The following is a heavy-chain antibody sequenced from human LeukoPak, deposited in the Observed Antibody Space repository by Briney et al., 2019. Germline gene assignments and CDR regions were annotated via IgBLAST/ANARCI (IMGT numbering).Heavy chain of an antibody. V-gene: IGHV1-2*02. D-gene: IGHD3-9*01. CDR1: GYTFTSYY. CDR2: INPNSGVT. J-gene: IGHJ5*02. Sequence: PSVKVSCKASGYTFTSYYMHWVRQAPGQGLEWMGWINPNSGVTNYAQKFQGRVIMTRDTSISTVYMDLSSLRSDDTALYYCARGGGFYNDYFDPWGQGTLVTVSS. CDR3: ARGGGFYNDYFDP.